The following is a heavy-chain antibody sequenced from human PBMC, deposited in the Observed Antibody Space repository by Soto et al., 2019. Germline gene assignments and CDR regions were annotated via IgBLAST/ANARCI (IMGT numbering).Heavy chain of an antibody. D-gene: IGHD3-16*02. CDR1: GFTFGDCA. Sequence: GGSLRLSCTASGFTFGDCAMSWFRQAPGKGLEWVGFIRSKAYGGTTEYAASVKGRFTISRGDSKSIAYLQMNSLKTEGTAVYYCTRDLGDDYIWGSYRPAEGHKSYYHSYYMDVWGKGTTVTVSS. CDR3: TRDLGDDYIWGSYRPAEGHKSYYHSYYMDV. V-gene: IGHV3-49*03. CDR2: IRSKAYGGTT. J-gene: IGHJ6*03.